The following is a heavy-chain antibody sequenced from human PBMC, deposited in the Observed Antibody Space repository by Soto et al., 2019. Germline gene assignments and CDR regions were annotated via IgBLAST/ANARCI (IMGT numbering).Heavy chain of an antibody. Sequence: SETLSLTCTVSGGSISSGGYYWSWIRQHPGKGLEWIGTIYFSGTTYYNPSLKSRVTISVDTSKSQFSLKLSSVTAADTAVYYCARRDRSGFSYWLDTWGQGTLVTVSS. J-gene: IGHJ5*02. CDR2: IYFSGTT. CDR3: ARRDRSGFSYWLDT. CDR1: GGSISSGGYY. V-gene: IGHV4-31*03. D-gene: IGHD3-22*01.